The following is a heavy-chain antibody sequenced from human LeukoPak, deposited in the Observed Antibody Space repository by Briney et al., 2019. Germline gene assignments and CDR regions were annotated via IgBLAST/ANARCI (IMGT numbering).Heavy chain of an antibody. D-gene: IGHD3-9*01. Sequence: SGGSLRLSCAASGFTFSRYGMNWVRQAPGKGLEWVSSISTSSGYIYYADSMKGRFTISRDNAKNSLYLQMNSLRAEDTAVYYCAKDTYDILTGYYTDYWGQGTLVTVSS. CDR1: GFTFSRYG. CDR3: AKDTYDILTGYYTDY. J-gene: IGHJ4*02. CDR2: ISTSSGYI. V-gene: IGHV3-21*01.